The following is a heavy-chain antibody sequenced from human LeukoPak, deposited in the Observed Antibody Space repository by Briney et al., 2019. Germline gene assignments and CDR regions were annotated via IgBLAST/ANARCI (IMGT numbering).Heavy chain of an antibody. V-gene: IGHV4-4*07. CDR2: IYTSGST. J-gene: IGHJ4*02. D-gene: IGHD3-10*01. Sequence: SETLSLTCAVSGYPINSAYYWSWIRQPAGKGLEWIGRIYTSGSTNYNPSLKSRVTMSVDTSKNQFSLKLSSVTAADTAVYYCARIYGSGSYYNNWGQGTLVTVSS. CDR1: GYPINSAYY. CDR3: ARIYGSGSYYNN.